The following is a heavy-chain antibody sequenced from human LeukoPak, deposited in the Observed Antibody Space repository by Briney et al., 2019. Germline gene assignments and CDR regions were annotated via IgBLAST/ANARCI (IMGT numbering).Heavy chain of an antibody. CDR1: GGSFSGYY. D-gene: IGHD6-19*01. V-gene: IGHV4-34*01. Sequence: PSETLSLTCAVYGGSFSGYYWNWIRQPPGKGLEWIGEINHSGSTNYNPSLKSRVTISVDTSKNQFSPKLSSVTAADTAVYYCARVWRRYSRGWSYWFDPWGQGTLVTVSS. CDR3: ARVWRRYSRGWSYWFDP. CDR2: INHSGST. J-gene: IGHJ5*02.